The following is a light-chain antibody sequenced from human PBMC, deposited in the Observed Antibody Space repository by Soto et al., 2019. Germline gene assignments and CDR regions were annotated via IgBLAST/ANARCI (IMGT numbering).Light chain of an antibody. CDR2: AAS. J-gene: IGKJ1*01. CDR3: QQYGSSRWT. CDR1: QSVSSPY. Sequence: ESVLTQSPDPLSLFPGERATLSCRASQSVSSPYLAWYQQTPGQAPRPLISAASSRATGTPDRFSGSGSGTDFTLTISRLEPEDFAVYYCQQYGSSRWTFGQGTKVDIK. V-gene: IGKV3-20*01.